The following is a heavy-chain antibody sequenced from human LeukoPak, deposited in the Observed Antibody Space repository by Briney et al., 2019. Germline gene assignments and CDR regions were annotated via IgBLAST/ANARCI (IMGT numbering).Heavy chain of an antibody. J-gene: IGHJ3*02. CDR1: GYTFTSYN. D-gene: IGHD2-2*01. CDR3: ATCSSTSCSDDAFDI. CDR2: INPSGGST. Sequence: ASVKVSCKASGYTFTSYNMHWVRQAPGQGLEWMGIINPSGGSTSYAQKFQGRVTMTRDTSTSTVYMELSSLRSEDTAVYYCATCSSTSCSDDAFDIWGQGTMVTVSS. V-gene: IGHV1-46*01.